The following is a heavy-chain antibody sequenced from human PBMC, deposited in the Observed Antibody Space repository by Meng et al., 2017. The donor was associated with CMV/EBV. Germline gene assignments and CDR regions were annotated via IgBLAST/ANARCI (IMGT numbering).Heavy chain of an antibody. V-gene: IGHV3-23*01. CDR1: GFTFSSYA. CDR3: AKDAHIVVVPAALYY. D-gene: IGHD2-2*01. Sequence: GESLKISCAASGFTFSSYAMSWVRQAPGKGPEWVSAISGSGGSTYYADSVKGRFTISRDNSKNTLYLQMNSLRAEDTAVYYCAKDAHIVVVPAALYYWGQGTLVTVSS. J-gene: IGHJ4*02. CDR2: ISGSGGST.